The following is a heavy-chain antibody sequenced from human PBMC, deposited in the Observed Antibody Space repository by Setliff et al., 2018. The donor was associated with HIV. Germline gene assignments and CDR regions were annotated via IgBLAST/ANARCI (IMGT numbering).Heavy chain of an antibody. V-gene: IGHV1-69*05. Sequence: GASVKVSCKASGGTFSSFAISWVRQAPGQGLEWMGGIIPIFGTANYAQKFQGRVTITTDESTTTAYMELRSLRSEDTAVYFCTSPNYFYDASGDDYWGQGTLVTVSS. CDR3: TSPNYFYDASGDDY. D-gene: IGHD3-22*01. J-gene: IGHJ4*02. CDR1: GGTFSSFA. CDR2: IIPIFGTA.